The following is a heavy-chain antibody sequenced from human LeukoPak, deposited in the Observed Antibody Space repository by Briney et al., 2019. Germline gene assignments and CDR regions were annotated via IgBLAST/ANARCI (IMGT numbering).Heavy chain of an antibody. J-gene: IGHJ4*02. Sequence: ASVKVSCKASGYTFTGYYVHWVRQAPGQGLEWMGWINPNSGGTNYAQKFQGRVTMTRDTSISTACMELSRLRSDDTAVYYCARDLGSGWYSFDYWGQGTLVTVSS. V-gene: IGHV1-2*02. D-gene: IGHD6-19*01. CDR3: ARDLGSGWYSFDY. CDR2: INPNSGGT. CDR1: GYTFTGYY.